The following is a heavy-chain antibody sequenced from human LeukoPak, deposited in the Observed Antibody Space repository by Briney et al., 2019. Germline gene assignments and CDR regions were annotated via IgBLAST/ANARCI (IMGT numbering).Heavy chain of an antibody. CDR1: GGSVSSGSYY. Sequence: SETLSLTCTVSGGSVSSGSYYWSWIRQPPGKGLEWIGYIYYSGSTNYNPSLKSRVTISVDTSKNQFSLKLSSVTAADTAVFYCARQGFGIAARPFDYWGQGTLVTVSS. CDR3: ARQGFGIAARPFDY. D-gene: IGHD6-6*01. CDR2: IYYSGST. J-gene: IGHJ4*02. V-gene: IGHV4-61*01.